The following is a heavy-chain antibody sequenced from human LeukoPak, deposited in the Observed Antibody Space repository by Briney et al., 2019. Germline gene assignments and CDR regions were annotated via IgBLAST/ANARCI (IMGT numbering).Heavy chain of an antibody. J-gene: IGHJ4*02. Sequence: GGSLRLSCAASGFIFSSYSMTWVRQAPGKGLEWISYIRTDSTLIHYADSVKDRFTISRDNARNSLYLQVNSLRADDAAVYYCARDSDWAFDFWGRGTLVTVSS. CDR2: IRTDSTLI. D-gene: IGHD2-21*02. CDR1: GFIFSSYS. V-gene: IGHV3-48*01. CDR3: ARDSDWAFDF.